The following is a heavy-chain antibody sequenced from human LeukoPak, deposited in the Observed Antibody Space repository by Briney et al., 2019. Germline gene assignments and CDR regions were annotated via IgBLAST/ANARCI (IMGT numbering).Heavy chain of an antibody. V-gene: IGHV4-59*01. CDR3: ARYAATGGPNWFDP. D-gene: IGHD2-15*01. Sequence: PSETLSLTCTVSGGSISNYYWSWIRQPPGKGLEWIGYIYYTGRTNYNPSLKSRVTISVDTSKNQFSLKLSSVTAADTAIYCCARYAATGGPNWFDPWGPGTLVTVSS. CDR1: GGSISNYY. J-gene: IGHJ5*02. CDR2: IYYTGRT.